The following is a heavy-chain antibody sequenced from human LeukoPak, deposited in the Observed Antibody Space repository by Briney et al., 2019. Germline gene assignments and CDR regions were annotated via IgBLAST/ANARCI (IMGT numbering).Heavy chain of an antibody. CDR1: GYTFTSYY. D-gene: IGHD3-22*01. Sequence: ASVKVSCKASGYTFTSYYMHWVRQAPGQGLEWMGIINPSGGSTSYAQKFQGRVTMTEDTSTDTAYMELSSLRSEDTAVYYCATLTYYYDSSGYIYWGQGTLVTVSS. CDR2: INPSGGST. J-gene: IGHJ4*02. V-gene: IGHV1-46*01. CDR3: ATLTYYYDSSGYIY.